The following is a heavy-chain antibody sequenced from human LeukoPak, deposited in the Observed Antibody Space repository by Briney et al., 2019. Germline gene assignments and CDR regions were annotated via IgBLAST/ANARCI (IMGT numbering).Heavy chain of an antibody. CDR3: ARGENDFWSGNFDY. Sequence: ASVKVSCKASGYTFTGYYMRWVRQAPGQGLEWMGWINPNSGGTNYAQKFQGRVTMTRDTSISTAYMELSRLRSDDTAVYYCARGENDFWSGNFDYWGQGTLVTVSS. V-gene: IGHV1-2*02. CDR2: INPNSGGT. D-gene: IGHD3-3*01. J-gene: IGHJ4*02. CDR1: GYTFTGYY.